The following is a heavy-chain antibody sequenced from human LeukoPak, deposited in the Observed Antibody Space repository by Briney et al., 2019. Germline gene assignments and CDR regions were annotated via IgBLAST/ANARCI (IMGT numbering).Heavy chain of an antibody. CDR3: ARERQRRFDY. J-gene: IGHJ4*02. Sequence: SGTLSLTCTVSGGSISSYYWSWIRQPPGKGLEWIGYIYYSGSTNYNPSLKSRVTISVDTSKNQFSLKLSSVTAADTAVYYCARERQRRFDYWGQGTLVTVSS. CDR1: GGSISSYY. D-gene: IGHD6-25*01. V-gene: IGHV4-59*01. CDR2: IYYSGST.